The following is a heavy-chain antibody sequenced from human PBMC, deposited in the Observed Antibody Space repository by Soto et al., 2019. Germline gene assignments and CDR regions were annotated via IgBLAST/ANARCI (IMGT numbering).Heavy chain of an antibody. CDR2: ISSSSSYI. J-gene: IGHJ6*03. CDR3: ARSRMTTRKRSHYYYYYYMDV. CDR1: GFTFSSYS. V-gene: IGHV3-21*01. D-gene: IGHD4-17*01. Sequence: GGSLRLSCAASGFTFSSYSMNWVRQAPGKGLEWVSSISSSSSYIYYADSVKGRFTISRDNAKNSLYLQMNSLRAEDTAVYYCARSRMTTRKRSHYYYYYYMDVWGKGTTVTVSS.